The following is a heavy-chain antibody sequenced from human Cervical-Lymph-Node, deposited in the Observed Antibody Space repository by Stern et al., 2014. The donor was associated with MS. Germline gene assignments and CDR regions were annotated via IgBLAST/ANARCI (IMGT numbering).Heavy chain of an antibody. J-gene: IGHJ3*02. CDR3: ARGRLGSENAFDI. CDR1: GYTFTSYG. CDR2: TSAYNVNT. D-gene: IGHD2-15*01. V-gene: IGHV1-18*01. Sequence: QVQLVQSGAEVKKPGDSVKVSCKASGYTFTSYGISWARKAHGQGLARMGWTSAYNVNTNYAQKLQGRVTMTTDTSTSTAYMELRSLRSDDTAVYYCARGRLGSENAFDIWGQGTMVTVSS.